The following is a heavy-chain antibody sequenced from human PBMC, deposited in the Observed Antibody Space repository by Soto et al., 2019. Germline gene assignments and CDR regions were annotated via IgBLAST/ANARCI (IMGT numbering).Heavy chain of an antibody. J-gene: IGHJ4*02. Sequence: GESLKISCAASGFTFSSYAMSWVRQAPGKGLEWVSAISGSGGSTYYADSVKGRFTISRDNSKNTLYLQMNSLRAEDTAVYYCAKDLNYPSGYFDYWGQGTLVTVSS. D-gene: IGHD4-4*01. CDR3: AKDLNYPSGYFDY. CDR2: ISGSGGST. V-gene: IGHV3-23*01. CDR1: GFTFSSYA.